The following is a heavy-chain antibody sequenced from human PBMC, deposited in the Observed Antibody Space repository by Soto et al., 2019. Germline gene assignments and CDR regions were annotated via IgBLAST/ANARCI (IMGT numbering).Heavy chain of an antibody. J-gene: IGHJ4*01. CDR2: ITWNSGKI. V-gene: IGHV3-9*01. Sequence: SLRLSCTASGVTFDDYAMHWVRQGPGRGLEWVSGITWNSGKIAYADSVKGRFTIARDDDNNSLYLQMNSLRPEDTALYYCVKDSYADFHRVLSTAEYFFDYWGHGTLVTVSS. CDR1: GVTFDDYA. D-gene: IGHD2-15*01. CDR3: VKDSYADFHRVLSTAEYFFDY.